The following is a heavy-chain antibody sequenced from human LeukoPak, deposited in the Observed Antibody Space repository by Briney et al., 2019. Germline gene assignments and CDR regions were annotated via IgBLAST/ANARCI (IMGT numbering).Heavy chain of an antibody. D-gene: IGHD5-18*01. CDR1: GGSISSCY. CDR3: ARDADTAMVTFDY. V-gene: IGHV4-4*07. Sequence: PSETLSLTCTVSGGSISSCYWSWIRQPAGKGLEWIGRIYTSGSTNYNPSLKSRVTISVDKSKNQFSLKLSSVTAADTAVYYCARDADTAMVTFDYWGQGTLVTVSS. CDR2: IYTSGST. J-gene: IGHJ4*02.